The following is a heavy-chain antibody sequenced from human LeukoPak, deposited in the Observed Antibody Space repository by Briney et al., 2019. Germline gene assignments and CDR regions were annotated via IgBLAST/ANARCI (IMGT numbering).Heavy chain of an antibody. CDR1: GGSISSNNW. CDR3: ARADLYSSSWYWFDP. V-gene: IGHV4-4*02. J-gene: IGHJ5*02. D-gene: IGHD6-13*01. CDR2: IFHSGST. Sequence: PSETLSLTCAVSGGSISSNNWWSWVRQPPGRGLEWIGEIFHSGSTNYNPSLKSRVTMSVDKSKNQFSLKLSSVTAADTAVYYCARADLYSSSWYWFDPWGQGTLVTVSS.